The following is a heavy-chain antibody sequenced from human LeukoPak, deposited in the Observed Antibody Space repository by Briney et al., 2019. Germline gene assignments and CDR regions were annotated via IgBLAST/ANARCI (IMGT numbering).Heavy chain of an antibody. CDR3: ARRYDFWSGYPTAFDY. V-gene: IGHV1-2*02. Sequence: ASVKVSCKAPGYTFTGYYIHWVRQAPGQGLEWMGFINPNTGGTSYAQKFQARVTMTRDTSISTAYMELSGLRSDDTAVYYCARRYDFWSGYPTAFDYWGQGTLVTVSS. D-gene: IGHD3-3*01. J-gene: IGHJ4*02. CDR1: GYTFTGYY. CDR2: INPNTGGT.